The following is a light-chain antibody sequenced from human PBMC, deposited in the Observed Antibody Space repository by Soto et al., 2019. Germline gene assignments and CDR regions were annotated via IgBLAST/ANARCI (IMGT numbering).Light chain of an antibody. V-gene: IGKV1-5*03. CDR3: QHYNSYSEA. Sequence: IHMSYSPSTLPGSFGHRFNTTSRASQTISSWVAWYQQKPEKAPKLLIYKASTLKSGVPSRFSGSGSGTEFTLTISSLQPDDFATYYCQHYNSYSEAFGQGTKVDIK. CDR2: KAS. J-gene: IGKJ1*01. CDR1: QTISSW.